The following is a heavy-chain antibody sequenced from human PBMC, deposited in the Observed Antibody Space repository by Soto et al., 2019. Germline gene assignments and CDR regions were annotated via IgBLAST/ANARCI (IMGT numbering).Heavy chain of an antibody. V-gene: IGHV3-23*01. CDR1: GFTFSSYA. J-gene: IGHJ5*02. CDR3: AKDAVWETGLNWFDP. CDR2: ISGSGGST. D-gene: IGHD1-26*01. Sequence: EVQPLESGGGLVQPGGSLRLSCAASGFTFSSYAMSWVRQAPGKGPEWVSAISGSGGSTYYADSVKGRFTISRDNSKNTLYLQMNSLRAEDTAVYYCAKDAVWETGLNWFDPWGQGTLVTVSS.